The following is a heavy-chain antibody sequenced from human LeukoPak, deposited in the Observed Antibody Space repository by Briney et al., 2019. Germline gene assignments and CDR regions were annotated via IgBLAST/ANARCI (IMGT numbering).Heavy chain of an antibody. CDR3: AKEGWDIVVVAVAMPLDY. J-gene: IGHJ4*02. CDR1: GFTFSSYG. D-gene: IGHD2-2*01. CDR2: IRYDGSTK. Sequence: PGGSLRLSCAASGFTFSSYGMHWVRQAPGKGLEWVAFIRYDGSTKYYADSVKERFTISRDNSKNTLYLQMNSLRAEDTAVYYCAKEGWDIVVVAVAMPLDYWGQGTLVTVSS. V-gene: IGHV3-30*02.